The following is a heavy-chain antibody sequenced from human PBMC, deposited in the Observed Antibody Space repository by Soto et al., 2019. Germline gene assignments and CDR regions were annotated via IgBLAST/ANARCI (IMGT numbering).Heavy chain of an antibody. Sequence: QVQLVQSGAEVKKPGASVKVSCKASGYTFTSYAMHWVRQAPGQRLEWMGWINAGNGNTKYSQKFQGRVTITRDTSASTAYMELSSLRSEDTAVYYCARAQIVVVPAARVGYYYYMDVWGKGTTVTFSS. D-gene: IGHD2-2*01. CDR1: GYTFTSYA. V-gene: IGHV1-3*01. CDR3: ARAQIVVVPAARVGYYYYMDV. J-gene: IGHJ6*03. CDR2: INAGNGNT.